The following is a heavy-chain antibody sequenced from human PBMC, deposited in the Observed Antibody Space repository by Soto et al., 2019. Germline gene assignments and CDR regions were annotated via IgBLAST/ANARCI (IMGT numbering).Heavy chain of an antibody. CDR3: ARPSSENSALAKVKSYYYYGMDV. CDR2: IIPIFGTA. Sequence: ASVKVSCKASGGTFSSYAISWVRQAPGQGLEWMGGIIPIFGTANYAQKFQGRVTITADESTSTAYMELSSLRSEDTAVYYCARPSSENSALAKVKSYYYYGMDVWGQGTTVTVSS. D-gene: IGHD6-6*01. CDR1: GGTFSSYA. J-gene: IGHJ6*02. V-gene: IGHV1-69*13.